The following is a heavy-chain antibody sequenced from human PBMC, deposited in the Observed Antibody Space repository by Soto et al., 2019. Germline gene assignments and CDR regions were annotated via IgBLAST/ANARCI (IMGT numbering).Heavy chain of an antibody. CDR2: IITIFGTA. D-gene: IGHD6-6*01. CDR3: ASCSLRQLGRAPRYYYYCMDV. J-gene: IGHJ6*02. V-gene: IGHV1-69*01. Sequence: QVQLVQSGAEVKKPGSSVKVSCKASGGTFSSYAISWVRQAPGQGLEWMGGIITIFGTANYAQKFQGRVTITADESTSTAYMELSSLRSEDTAVYYCASCSLRQLGRAPRYYYYCMDVWGQGTTVTVSS. CDR1: GGTFSSYA.